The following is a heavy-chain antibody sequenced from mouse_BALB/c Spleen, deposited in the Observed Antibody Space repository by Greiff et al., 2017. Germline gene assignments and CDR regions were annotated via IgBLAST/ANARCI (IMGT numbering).Heavy chain of an antibody. D-gene: IGHD1-1*01. CDR3: ARSPLRDYAMDY. V-gene: IGHV1-12*01. CDR1: GYTFTSYN. Sequence: LQQPGAELVKPGASVKMSCKASGYTFTSYNMHWVKQTPGQGLEWIGAIYPGNGDTSYNQKFKGKATLTADKSSSTAYMQLSSLTSEDSAVYYCARSPLRDYAMDYWGQGTSVTVSS. J-gene: IGHJ4*01. CDR2: IYPGNGDT.